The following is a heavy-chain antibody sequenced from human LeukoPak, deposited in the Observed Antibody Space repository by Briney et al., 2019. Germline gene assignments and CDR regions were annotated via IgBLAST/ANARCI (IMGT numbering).Heavy chain of an antibody. V-gene: IGHV3-21*04. CDR3: ARGNNTFEMATLALDH. CDR2: ISISGSDT. Sequence: PGGSLRLSCAASGFTFSTYWMTWVRQAPGKGLDWLSCISISGSDTFYADSVSGRFTISRDNAKNSLFLQMNSLRVEDTAVYYCARGNNTFEMATLALDHWGQGALVTVSS. J-gene: IGHJ4*02. D-gene: IGHD5-24*01. CDR1: GFTFSTYW.